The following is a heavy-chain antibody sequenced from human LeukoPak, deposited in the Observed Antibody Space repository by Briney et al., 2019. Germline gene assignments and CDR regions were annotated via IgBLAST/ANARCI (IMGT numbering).Heavy chain of an antibody. D-gene: IGHD3-10*01. CDR1: GVSISSYY. CDR2: IYYSGST. Sequence: SETLSLTCTVSGVSISSYYWSWIRQPPGKGLEWIGYIYYSGSTNYNPSLKSRVTISVDTSKNQFSLKLSSVTAADTAVYYCAREVDYYGSGSDNYYYYYMDVWGKGTTVTVSS. J-gene: IGHJ6*03. CDR3: AREVDYYGSGSDNYYYYYMDV. V-gene: IGHV4-59*01.